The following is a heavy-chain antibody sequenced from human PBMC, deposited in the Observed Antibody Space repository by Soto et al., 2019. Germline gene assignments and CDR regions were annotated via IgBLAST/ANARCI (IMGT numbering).Heavy chain of an antibody. V-gene: IGHV3-15*07. D-gene: IGHD3-22*01. Sequence: EVQLVESGGGLVKPGGSLRLSCAASGFTFNNAWMNWVRQAPGKGLEWVARIKSEANGGTTNYAAPVKGRFTISRDESKNQLPLQMNSLNTEDPAMYFWTRDDTFDYWGQGAVVTVSS. CDR1: GFTFNNAW. CDR3: TRDDTFDY. CDR2: IKSEANGGTT. J-gene: IGHJ4*02.